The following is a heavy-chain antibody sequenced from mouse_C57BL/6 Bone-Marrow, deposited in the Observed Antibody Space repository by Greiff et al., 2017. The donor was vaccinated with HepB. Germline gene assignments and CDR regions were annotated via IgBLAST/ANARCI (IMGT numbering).Heavy chain of an antibody. CDR2: IYPRSGNT. CDR1: GYTFTSYG. D-gene: IGHD2-2*01. CDR3: AAYGYDAWFAY. Sequence: VQLVESGAELARPGASVKLSCKASGYTFTSYGISWVKQRTGQGLEWIGEIYPRSGNTYYNEKFKGKATLTADKSSSTAYMELRSLTSEDSAVYFCAAYGYDAWFAYWGQGTLVTVSA. V-gene: IGHV1-81*01. J-gene: IGHJ3*01.